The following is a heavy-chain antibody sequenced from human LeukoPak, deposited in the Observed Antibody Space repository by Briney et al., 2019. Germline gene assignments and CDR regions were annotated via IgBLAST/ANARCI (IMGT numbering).Heavy chain of an antibody. CDR3: ATEFRSAARRYYFDY. CDR1: GYTLTELS. CDR2: FDPEDGET. Sequence: ASVKVSCKVSGYTLTELSMHWVRQAAGKGLEWMGGFDPEDGETIYAQKFQGRVTMTEDTSTDTAYMELSSLRSEDTAVYYCATEFRSAARRYYFDYWGQGTLVTVSS. V-gene: IGHV1-24*01. D-gene: IGHD6-6*01. J-gene: IGHJ4*02.